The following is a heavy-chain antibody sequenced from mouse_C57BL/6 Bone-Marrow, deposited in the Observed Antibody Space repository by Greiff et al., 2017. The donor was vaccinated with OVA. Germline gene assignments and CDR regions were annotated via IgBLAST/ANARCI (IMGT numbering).Heavy chain of an antibody. CDR1: GFSLTSYG. CDR3: ARPSNWDVDAMDY. J-gene: IGHJ4*01. D-gene: IGHD4-1*01. CDR2: IWSGGST. V-gene: IGHV2-2*01. Sequence: VQLQQSGPGLVQPSQCLSISCTASGFSLTSYGVHWVRQSPGKGLEWLGVIWSGGSTDYNAAFISRLSISKDNSKSQVFFKMNSLQADDTSIYYCARPSNWDVDAMDYWGQGTSVTVSS.